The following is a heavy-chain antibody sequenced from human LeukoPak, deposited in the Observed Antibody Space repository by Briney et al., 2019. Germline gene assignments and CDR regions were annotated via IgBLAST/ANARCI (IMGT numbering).Heavy chain of an antibody. CDR2: IDPSDSYT. Sequence: GESLKISCKGSGYSFTSYWISWVRQMPGKGLEWMGRIDPSDSYTNYSPSFQGHVTISADKSISTAYLQWSSLRALDTAMYYCARHSGDGYNWAYWGQGTLVTVSS. CDR3: ARHSGDGYNWAY. D-gene: IGHD5-24*01. V-gene: IGHV5-10-1*01. J-gene: IGHJ4*02. CDR1: GYSFTSYW.